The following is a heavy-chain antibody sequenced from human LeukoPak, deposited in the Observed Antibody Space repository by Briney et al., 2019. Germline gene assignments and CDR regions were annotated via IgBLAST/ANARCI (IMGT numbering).Heavy chain of an antibody. V-gene: IGHV3-21*06. CDR2: TDTSGRYV. D-gene: IGHD3-10*01. CDR3: ARGRSITLLRGVAMSDGFDI. Sequence: PGGSLRLSCAASGFTFSRYEMNWVRQAPGKGLEWVSFTDTSGRYVYYGDSVKGRFTISRDNAKNLLFLQMNGLRAEDTALYYCARGRSITLLRGVAMSDGFDIWGQGAMVAVSS. CDR1: GFTFSRYE. J-gene: IGHJ3*02.